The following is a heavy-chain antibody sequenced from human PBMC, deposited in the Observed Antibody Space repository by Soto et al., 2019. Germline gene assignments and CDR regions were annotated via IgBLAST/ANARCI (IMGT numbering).Heavy chain of an antibody. CDR3: ARDKRIQLWASGMDV. Sequence: SVKVPFNASGGTLISYVISWGRQAPGQGLEWMGGIIPVFGTVNYAQKFQGRVTITADESTTTAYMELRSLRSEDAAVYYCARDKRIQLWASGMDVWGQGTTVTVSS. V-gene: IGHV1-69*13. CDR2: IIPVFGTV. D-gene: IGHD5-18*01. J-gene: IGHJ6*02. CDR1: GGTLISYV.